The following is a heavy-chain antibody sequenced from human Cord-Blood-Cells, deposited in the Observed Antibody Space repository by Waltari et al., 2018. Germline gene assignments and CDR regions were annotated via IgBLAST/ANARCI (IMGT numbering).Heavy chain of an antibody. CDR2: MNPNSGNT. V-gene: IGHV1-8*03. CDR1: GYTVTSYD. D-gene: IGHD1-26*01. J-gene: IGHJ3*02. CDR3: ARVYSGSYYAFDI. Sequence: QVQLVQSGAEVKKHGASVKVSCTASGYTVTSYDINWVRQATGQGLEWMGWMNPNSGNTGYAQKFQGRVTITRNTSISTAYMELSSLRSEDTAVYYCARVYSGSYYAFDIWGQGTMVTVSS.